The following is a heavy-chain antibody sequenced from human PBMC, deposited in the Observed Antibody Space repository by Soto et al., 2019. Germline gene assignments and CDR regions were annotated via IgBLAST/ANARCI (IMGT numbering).Heavy chain of an antibody. Sequence: EVQLVESGGGLVQPGGSLRLSCAASGFPFSSYAMNWVRQAPGKGLEWVSYINSGSSTIYYADSAKGRFTISRDNAKNSLYLQMNSLRDEDTAVYFCVRDRGYTGSDLQYWGPGAQVAVSS. J-gene: IGHJ4*02. D-gene: IGHD5-12*01. CDR2: INSGSSTI. V-gene: IGHV3-48*02. CDR1: GFPFSSYA. CDR3: VRDRGYTGSDLQY.